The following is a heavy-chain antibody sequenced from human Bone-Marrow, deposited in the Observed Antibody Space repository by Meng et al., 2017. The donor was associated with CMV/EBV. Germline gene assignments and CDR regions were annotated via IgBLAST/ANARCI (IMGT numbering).Heavy chain of an antibody. Sequence: GESLKISCAASGFTFSSYAMHWVRQAPGKGLEWVAVISYDGSNKYYADSVKGRFTISRDNSKNTLYLQMNSLRAEDTAVYYCAKEDAYCSSTSCYNVDYWGQGTLVTVSS. CDR2: ISYDGSNK. CDR1: GFTFSSYA. CDR3: AKEDAYCSSTSCYNVDY. D-gene: IGHD2-2*02. V-gene: IGHV3-30-3*01. J-gene: IGHJ4*02.